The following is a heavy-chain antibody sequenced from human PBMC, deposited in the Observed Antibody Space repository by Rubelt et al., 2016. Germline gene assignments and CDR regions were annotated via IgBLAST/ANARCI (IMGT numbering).Heavy chain of an antibody. J-gene: IGHJ4*02. Sequence: QLQLQESGPGLVKPSETLSLTCTVSGGSISSSSYYWGWIRQPPGKGLEWIGEINHSGSTNYNPSLKSRVTSSVDPSKNQCSLKLSSVTAADTAVYYCARGRVFDYWGQGTLVTVSS. CDR3: ARGRVFDY. D-gene: IGHD6-13*01. CDR1: GGSISSSSYY. V-gene: IGHV4-39*07. CDR2: INHSGST.